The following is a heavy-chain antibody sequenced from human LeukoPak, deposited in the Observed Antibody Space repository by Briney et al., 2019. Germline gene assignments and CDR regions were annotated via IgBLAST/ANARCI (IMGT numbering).Heavy chain of an antibody. CDR1: GASISSGSYY. V-gene: IGHV4-61*02. J-gene: IGHJ4*02. CDR3: ARDFRGGSSWYAGGFDY. D-gene: IGHD6-13*01. CDR2: FYTSGST. Sequence: SQTLSLTCSVSGASISSGSYYWSWIRQPAGKGLEWIGRFYTSGSTDYNPSLKSRVTISVDTSKNQFSLKLSSVTAADTAVYYCARDFRGGSSWYAGGFDYWGQGTLVTVSS.